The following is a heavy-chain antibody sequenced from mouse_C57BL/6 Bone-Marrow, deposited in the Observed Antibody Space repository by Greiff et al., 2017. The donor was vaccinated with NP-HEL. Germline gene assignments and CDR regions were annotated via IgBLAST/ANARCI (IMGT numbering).Heavy chain of an antibody. D-gene: IGHD2-3*01. Sequence: QVQLQQSGAELVMPGASVKLSCKASGYTFTSYWMHWVKQRPGQGLEWIGEIDPSDSYTNYNQKFKGKSTLTVDKTSSTAYMQLSSLTSEDSAVDYCARGDDEDYWGQGTTLTVSS. J-gene: IGHJ2*01. CDR1: GYTFTSYW. CDR3: ARGDDEDY. CDR2: IDPSDSYT. V-gene: IGHV1-69*01.